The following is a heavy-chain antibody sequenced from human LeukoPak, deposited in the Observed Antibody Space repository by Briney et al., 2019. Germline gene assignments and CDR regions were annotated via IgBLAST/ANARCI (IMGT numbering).Heavy chain of an antibody. CDR2: ISGSGGST. D-gene: IGHD5-18*01. Sequence: GGSLRLSCAASGFTFSSYAMSWVRQAPGKGLEWVSAISGSGGSTYYADSVKGRFTISRDNSKNTLYLQMNSLRAEDTAVYYCAKCARGYSYGPDAFDIWGQGTMVTVSS. J-gene: IGHJ3*02. CDR3: AKCARGYSYGPDAFDI. V-gene: IGHV3-23*01. CDR1: GFTFSSYA.